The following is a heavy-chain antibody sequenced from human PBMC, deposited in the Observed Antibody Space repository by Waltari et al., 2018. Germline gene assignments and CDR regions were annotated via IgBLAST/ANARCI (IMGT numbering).Heavy chain of an antibody. V-gene: IGHV3-23*01. Sequence: EEHLLESGGGLAQPGGSLRLSCAASGFNFISYSMGWVRQAPGKGLEWVSGISDSGVITKYADSVKGRFTGSRDNSKNTVFLHLNSLRAEDTAIYYCARHLYSIDYLELAKWGQGTLVTVSS. CDR2: ISDSGVIT. D-gene: IGHD3-22*01. CDR1: GFNFISYS. J-gene: IGHJ4*02. CDR3: ARHLYSIDYLELAK.